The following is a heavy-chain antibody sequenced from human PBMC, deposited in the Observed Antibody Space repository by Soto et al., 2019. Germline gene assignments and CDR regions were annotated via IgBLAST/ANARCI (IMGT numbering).Heavy chain of an antibody. J-gene: IGHJ4*02. CDR2: ISGSGGST. CDR1: GFTFSSYA. Sequence: EVQLLESGGGLVQPGGSLRLSCAASGFTFSSYAMSWVRQAPGKGLEWVSAISGSGGSTYYADSVKGRFTISRDNSKNALYLQMNSLSAEDTAVYYCAKGVTAYCHFDYWGQGTLVTVSS. V-gene: IGHV3-23*01. D-gene: IGHD2-21*02. CDR3: AKGVTAYCHFDY.